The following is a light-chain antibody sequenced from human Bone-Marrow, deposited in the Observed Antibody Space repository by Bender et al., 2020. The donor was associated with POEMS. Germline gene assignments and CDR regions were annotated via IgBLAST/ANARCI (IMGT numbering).Light chain of an antibody. CDR2: SSH. V-gene: IGLV1-44*01. J-gene: IGLJ3*02. CDR1: SSNIGAHA. Sequence: QSVLTQPPSASGTPGQRVTISCSGGSSNIGAHAVNWYQHLPGTAPILLIYSSHPRPSEVPDRFSASRSATSASLAISGLQSGDEADYYCAVWDDSLNGWVFGGGTKLTVL. CDR3: AVWDDSLNGWV.